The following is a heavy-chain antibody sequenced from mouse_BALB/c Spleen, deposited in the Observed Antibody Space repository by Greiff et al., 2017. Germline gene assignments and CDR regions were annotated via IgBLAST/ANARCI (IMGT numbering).Heavy chain of an antibody. D-gene: IGHD2-3*01. CDR3: ARDDGYYGGGAMDY. V-gene: IGHV14-3*02. J-gene: IGHJ4*01. CDR1: GFNIKDTY. CDR2: IDPANGNT. Sequence: VQLKQSGAELVKPGASVKLSCTASGFNIKDTYMHWVKQRPEQGLEWIGRIDPANGNTKYDPKFQGKATITADTSSNTAYLQLSSLTSEDTAVYYCARDDGYYGGGAMDYWGQGTSVTVSS.